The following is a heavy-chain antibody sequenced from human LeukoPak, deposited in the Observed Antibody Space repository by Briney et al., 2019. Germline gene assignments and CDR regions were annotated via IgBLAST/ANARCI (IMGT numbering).Heavy chain of an antibody. V-gene: IGHV3-74*01. Sequence: GGSLRLSCAASGFTFDAYGLSWVRQAPGKGLEWVSGINSEGSSTTYADSVKGRFTISRDNAKNTLILQMNSLRAEDTAVYYCARDYYSRFDYWGQGTLVTVSS. CDR2: INSEGSST. CDR1: GFTFDAYG. J-gene: IGHJ4*02. D-gene: IGHD3-22*01. CDR3: ARDYYSRFDY.